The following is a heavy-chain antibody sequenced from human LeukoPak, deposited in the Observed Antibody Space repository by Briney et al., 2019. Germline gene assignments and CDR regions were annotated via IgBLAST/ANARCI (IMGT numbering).Heavy chain of an antibody. CDR1: GGTFSSYA. CDR3: ARNAGAHSTRRDGYNLGLYWFDP. D-gene: IGHD5-24*01. J-gene: IGHJ5*02. CDR2: IIPIFGTA. V-gene: IGHV1-69*13. Sequence: SVKVSCKASGGTFSSYAISWVRQAPGQGLEWMGGIIPIFGTANYAQKFQGRVTITADESTSTAYMELSSPRSEDTAVYYCARNAGAHSTRRDGYNLGLYWFDPWGQGTLVTVSS.